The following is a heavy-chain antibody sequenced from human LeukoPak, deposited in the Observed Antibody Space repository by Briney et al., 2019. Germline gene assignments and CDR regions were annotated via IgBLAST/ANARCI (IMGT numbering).Heavy chain of an antibody. CDR1: GGSISSSSYY. Sequence: TSETLSLTCTVSGGSISSSSYYWGWIRQPPGKGLEWIGSIYYSGSTYYNPSLKSRVTISVDTSKNQFALKLSSVTAADTAVYYCARQSYSSGWYWSYWGQGTLVTVSS. D-gene: IGHD6-19*01. V-gene: IGHV4-39*01. J-gene: IGHJ4*02. CDR3: ARQSYSSGWYWSY. CDR2: IYYSGST.